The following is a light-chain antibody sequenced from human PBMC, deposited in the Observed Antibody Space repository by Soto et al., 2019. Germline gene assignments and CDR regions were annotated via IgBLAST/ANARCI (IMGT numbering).Light chain of an antibody. CDR1: SSDIGDYKY. Sequence: QSALTQPASVSGSPGQSITISCTGTSSDIGDYKYVSWYQQHPGNPPKLIIYDVSDRPSGVSNRFSGSKSGNTASLTISGLQAEDEANYYCCSYAGSYTLRVFGGGTQLTVL. J-gene: IGLJ3*02. V-gene: IGLV2-14*03. CDR3: CSYAGSYTLRV. CDR2: DVS.